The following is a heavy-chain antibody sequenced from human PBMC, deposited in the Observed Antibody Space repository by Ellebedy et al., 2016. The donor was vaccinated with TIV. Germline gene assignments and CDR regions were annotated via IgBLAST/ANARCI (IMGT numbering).Heavy chain of an antibody. Sequence: GESLKISCAASGFTFSSYAMHWVRQAPGKGLEWVAVIWYDGSNKYYADSVKGRFTISRDNSKNTLYLQMNSLRAEDTAVYYCSRDQGYGSGSYFHAFDIWGQGTMVTVSS. V-gene: IGHV3-30*07. CDR3: SRDQGYGSGSYFHAFDI. CDR1: GFTFSSYA. CDR2: IWYDGSNK. D-gene: IGHD3-10*01. J-gene: IGHJ3*02.